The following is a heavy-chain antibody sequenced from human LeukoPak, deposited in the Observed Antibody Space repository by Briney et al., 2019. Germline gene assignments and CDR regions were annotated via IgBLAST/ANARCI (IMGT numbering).Heavy chain of an antibody. D-gene: IGHD3-22*01. Sequence: PSETLSLTCSVSGGSINYWSWIRQPPGKGLEWIGYVYYSGDTNYNPSLRSRVTISIDTSKNHFSLKLSSVTAADTAVYYCARDPMIVGREAFDIWGQGTMVIVSS. V-gene: IGHV4-59*01. CDR1: GGSINY. CDR3: ARDPMIVGREAFDI. J-gene: IGHJ3*02. CDR2: VYYSGDT.